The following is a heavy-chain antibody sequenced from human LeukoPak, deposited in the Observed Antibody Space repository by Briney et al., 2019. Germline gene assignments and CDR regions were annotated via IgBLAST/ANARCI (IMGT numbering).Heavy chain of an antibody. J-gene: IGHJ4*02. CDR2: IGQDGRET. V-gene: IGHV3-7*01. CDR3: ATRGVLSWFGALRH. Sequence: HPGGSLRLSCVVSGFTFSNYWMDWVRQAPGKGLEWVAFIGQDGRETNYAGSVKGRFTISRDNAKNSLYLQMNNLRVEDTAVYYCATRGVLSWFGALRHWSQGTVVTVSS. D-gene: IGHD3-10*01. CDR1: GFTFSNYW.